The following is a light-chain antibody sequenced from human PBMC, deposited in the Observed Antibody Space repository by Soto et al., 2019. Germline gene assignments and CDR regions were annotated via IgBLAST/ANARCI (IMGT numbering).Light chain of an antibody. CDR1: SSDVGGYNY. CDR2: EVS. CDR3: SSFAGNNNLV. V-gene: IGLV2-8*01. Sequence: QSALTQPPSASGSPGQSVTISCTGTSSDVGGYNYVSWYQQHPGKAPKLMISEVSKRPSGVPDRFSGSKSGNTASLNVSGLQAEGESDYYCSSFAGNNNLVFGGGTKVTVL. J-gene: IGLJ2*01.